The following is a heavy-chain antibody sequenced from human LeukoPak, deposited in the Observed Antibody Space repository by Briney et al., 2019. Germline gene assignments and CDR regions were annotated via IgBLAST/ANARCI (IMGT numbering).Heavy chain of an antibody. CDR3: ARDFFNYYGSGSYSIHGMDV. CDR2: IYTSGST. D-gene: IGHD3-10*01. J-gene: IGHJ6*02. CDR1: GGSISSYY. V-gene: IGHV4-4*07. Sequence: SQTLSLTCTVSGGSISSYYWSCIRQPAGKGLEWIGRIYTSGSTNYNPSLKSRVTMSVDTSKNQFSLKLSSLTAADTAVYYCARDFFNYYGSGSYSIHGMDVWGQGITVIVSS.